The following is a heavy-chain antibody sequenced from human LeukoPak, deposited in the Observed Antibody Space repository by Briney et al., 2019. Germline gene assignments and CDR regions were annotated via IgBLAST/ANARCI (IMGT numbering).Heavy chain of an antibody. CDR2: IYYSGST. CDR1: GGSISSYY. CDR3: ARRGYSGYGYEGHFDY. D-gene: IGHD5-12*01. V-gene: IGHV4-59*01. J-gene: IGHJ4*02. Sequence: SETLSLTCTVSGGSISSYYWSWIRQPPGKGLEWIGYIYYSGSTNYNPSFKSRVTISVDTSKNQFSLKLSSVTAADTAVYYFARRGYSGYGYEGHFDYWGQGTLVTVSS.